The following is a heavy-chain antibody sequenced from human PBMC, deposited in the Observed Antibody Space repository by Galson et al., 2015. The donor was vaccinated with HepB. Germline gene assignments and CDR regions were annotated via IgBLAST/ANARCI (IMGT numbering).Heavy chain of an antibody. CDR2: IRSKANGGTT. D-gene: IGHD2-15*01. CDR1: GFTFGDYG. V-gene: IGHV3-49*04. J-gene: IGHJ4*02. Sequence: SLRLSCAASGFTFGDYGMNWVRQAPGKGLEWVGFIRSKANGGTTEYAASVKGRFTISRDDSKDIAYLQMNSLKTEDTAVYYCTRGHCSGGSCYFGFDYWGQGTLVTVSS. CDR3: TRGHCSGGSCYFGFDY.